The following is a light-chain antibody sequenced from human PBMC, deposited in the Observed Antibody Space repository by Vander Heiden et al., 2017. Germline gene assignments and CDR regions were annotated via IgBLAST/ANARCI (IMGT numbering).Light chain of an antibody. V-gene: IGLV2-14*03. J-gene: IGLJ2*01. CDR3: SSYTSSSTLV. Sequence: SALSPPASVSGSPGPSITISCTGTSSDVGGYNYVSWYQQHPGKAPKLMIYDVSNRPSGVSNRFSGSKSGNTASLTISGLQAEDEADYYCSSYTSSSTLVFGGGTKLTVL. CDR2: DVS. CDR1: SSDVGGYNY.